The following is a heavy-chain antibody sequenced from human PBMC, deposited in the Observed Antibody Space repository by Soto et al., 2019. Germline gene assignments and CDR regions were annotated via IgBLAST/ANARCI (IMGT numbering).Heavy chain of an antibody. V-gene: IGHV3-30-3*01. CDR1: GFTFSSYA. CDR2: ISYYGSNK. J-gene: IGHJ4*02. Sequence: QVQLVESGGGVVQPGRSLRLSCAASGFTFSSYAMHWVRQAPGKGLEWVAVISYYGSNKYYADSVKGRFTISRDNSKNTLYLQMNSLRAEDTAVYYCARAGGVITFGGVIVSWGQGTLVTVSS. CDR3: ARAGGVITFGGVIVS. D-gene: IGHD3-16*02.